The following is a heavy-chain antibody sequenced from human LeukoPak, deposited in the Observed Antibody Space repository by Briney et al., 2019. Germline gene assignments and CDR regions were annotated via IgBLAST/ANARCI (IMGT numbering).Heavy chain of an antibody. V-gene: IGHV1-69*01. Sequence: SVKVSCKASGGTFSSYAISWVRQAPGQGLEWMGGIIPIFGTANYAQKFQGRVTITADESTSTAYMELSSLRSEVTAVYYCARDQIVVPAAMQDWGQGTLVTVSS. D-gene: IGHD2-2*01. CDR2: IIPIFGTA. CDR3: ARDQIVVPAAMQD. J-gene: IGHJ4*02. CDR1: GGTFSSYA.